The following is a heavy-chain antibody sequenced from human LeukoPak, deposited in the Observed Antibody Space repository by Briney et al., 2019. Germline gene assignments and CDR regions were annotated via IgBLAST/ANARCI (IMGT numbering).Heavy chain of an antibody. CDR3: AKEDLRLMTTL. Sequence: GGSLRLSCAASGFDFSRYGMQWVRQAPCKGLQWVAYIRFDGNDKKYADSVKGRFSISRDNSKNTLYLQMNSLSGDDTAFFYCAKEDLRLMTTLWGQGSLVAVSS. J-gene: IGHJ4*02. V-gene: IGHV3-30*02. CDR1: GFDFSRYG. CDR2: IRFDGNDK. D-gene: IGHD4-11*01.